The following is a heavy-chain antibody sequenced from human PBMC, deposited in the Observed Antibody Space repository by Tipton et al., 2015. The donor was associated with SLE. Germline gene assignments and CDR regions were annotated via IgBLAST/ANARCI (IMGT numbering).Heavy chain of an antibody. CDR3: ARFGVSYYYFYMDV. V-gene: IGHV4-61*02. J-gene: IGHJ6*03. Sequence: LRLSCTVSGGSISSGSYYWSWIRQPVGKGLEWIGRIYTSGSTSYNPSLKSRVTISVDTSKNQFSLKLTSVTAADTAVYYCARFGVSYYYFYMDVWGKGTTVTISS. D-gene: IGHD3-10*01. CDR2: IYTSGST. CDR1: GGSISSGSYY.